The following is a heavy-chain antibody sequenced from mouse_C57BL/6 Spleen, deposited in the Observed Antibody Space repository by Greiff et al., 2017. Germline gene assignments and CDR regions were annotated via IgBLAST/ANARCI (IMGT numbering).Heavy chain of an antibody. Sequence: QVQLQQSGPELVKPGASVKISCKASGYAFSSSWMNWVKQRPGKGLEWIGRIYPGDGDTNYNGKFKGKATLTADKSSSTAYMQLSSLTSEDSAVYFCVRREDYYDYEGFAYWGQGTLVTVSA. CDR3: VRREDYYDYEGFAY. D-gene: IGHD2-4*01. J-gene: IGHJ3*01. V-gene: IGHV1-82*01. CDR1: GYAFSSSW. CDR2: IYPGDGDT.